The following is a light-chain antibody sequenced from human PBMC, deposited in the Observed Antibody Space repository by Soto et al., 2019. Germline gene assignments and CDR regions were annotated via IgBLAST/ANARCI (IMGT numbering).Light chain of an antibody. CDR3: LQSDSTPQT. Sequence: DIQMTQSPSSLSASVGDRVTITCRASQSISSYLNWYQQKPGKAPNLLIYAASNLQSGVPSRFSGSGAGTDFTLTISSLQPEDFATYYCLQSDSTPQTFGQGNKLEIK. CDR2: AAS. V-gene: IGKV1-39*01. J-gene: IGKJ2*01. CDR1: QSISSY.